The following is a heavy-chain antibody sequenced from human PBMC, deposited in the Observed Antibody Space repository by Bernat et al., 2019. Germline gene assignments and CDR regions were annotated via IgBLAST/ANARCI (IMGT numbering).Heavy chain of an antibody. Sequence: QVQLVQSGAEVKKPAASVKVSCKASGSTFTDYYIHWVRQAPGQGLEWMGWINPHSGATNYAQKFQDRVTMTRDTSISTANMELSRLRSDDAAVYYCARDRGDVAIVWGQGTLVTVSS. J-gene: IGHJ4*02. D-gene: IGHD2-21*02. CDR1: GSTFTDYY. V-gene: IGHV1-2*02. CDR2: INPHSGAT. CDR3: ARDRGDVAIV.